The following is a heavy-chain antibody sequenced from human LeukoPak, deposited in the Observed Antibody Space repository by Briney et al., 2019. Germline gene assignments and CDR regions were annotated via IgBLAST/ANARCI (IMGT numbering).Heavy chain of an antibody. V-gene: IGHV3-23*01. CDR3: AKDQGGSYQSYYFDY. D-gene: IGHD1-26*01. CDR2: ISGSGGST. CDR1: GFTFSSYA. Sequence: GGSQRLSCAASGFTFSSYAMSWVRQAPGKGLEWVSAISGSGGSTYYADSVKGRFTISRDNSKNTLYLQMNSLRAEDTAVYYCAKDQGGSYQSYYFDYWGQGTLVTVSS. J-gene: IGHJ4*02.